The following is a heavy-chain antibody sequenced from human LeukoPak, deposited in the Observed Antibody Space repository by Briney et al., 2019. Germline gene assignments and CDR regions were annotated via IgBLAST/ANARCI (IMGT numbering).Heavy chain of an antibody. D-gene: IGHD4-17*01. V-gene: IGHV3-30*18. CDR1: GFTFSSYG. CDR2: ISYDGSNK. CDR3: AKTPLSYGNLNYYYYMDV. Sequence: PGGSLRLSCAASGFTFSSYGMHWVRQAPGKGLEWVAVISYDGSNKYYADSVKGRFTISRDNSKNTLYLQMNSLRAEDTAVYYCAKTPLSYGNLNYYYYMDVWGKGTTVTVSS. J-gene: IGHJ6*03.